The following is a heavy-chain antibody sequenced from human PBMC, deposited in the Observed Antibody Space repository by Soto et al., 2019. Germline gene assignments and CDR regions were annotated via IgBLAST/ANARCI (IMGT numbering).Heavy chain of an antibody. CDR2: MNPNSGNT. CDR3: AKQLVRTGSDWFDP. CDR1: GYTFTSYD. V-gene: IGHV1-8*01. D-gene: IGHD6-13*01. J-gene: IGHJ5*02. Sequence: ASVKVSCKASGYTFTSYDINWVRQATGQGLEWMGWMNPNSGNTGYAQKFQGRVTMTRNTPISTAYMELSSLRSEDTAVYYCAKQLVRTGSDWFDPWSQGTLVTVSS.